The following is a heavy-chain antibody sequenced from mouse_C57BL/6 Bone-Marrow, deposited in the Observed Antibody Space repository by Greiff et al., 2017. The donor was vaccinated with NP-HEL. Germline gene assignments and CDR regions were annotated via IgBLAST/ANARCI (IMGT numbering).Heavy chain of an antibody. V-gene: IGHV1-26*01. J-gene: IGHJ2*01. CDR2: INPNNGGT. CDR3: ARQGY. Sequence: EVQLQQSGPELVKPGASVKISCKASGYTFTDYYMNWVEQSHGKSLEWIGDINPNNGGTSYNQKFKGKATLTVDKSSSTAYMELRSLTSEDSAVYYCARQGYWGQGTTLTVSS. CDR1: GYTFTDYY.